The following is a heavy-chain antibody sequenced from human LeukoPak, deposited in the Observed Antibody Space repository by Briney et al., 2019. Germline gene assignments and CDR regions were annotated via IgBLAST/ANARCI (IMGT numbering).Heavy chain of an antibody. D-gene: IGHD3-10*01. Sequence: SVNVSCKASGGTFSSYAISWVRQAPGQGLEWMGGIIPTFGTANYAQKFQGRVTITTDESTSTAYMELSSLRSKDTAVYYCALRRRPICFGDDVNEPLFDPWGQGTLVTVSS. J-gene: IGHJ5*02. V-gene: IGHV1-69*05. CDR1: GGTFSSYA. CDR3: ALRRRPICFGDDVNEPLFDP. CDR2: IIPTFGTA.